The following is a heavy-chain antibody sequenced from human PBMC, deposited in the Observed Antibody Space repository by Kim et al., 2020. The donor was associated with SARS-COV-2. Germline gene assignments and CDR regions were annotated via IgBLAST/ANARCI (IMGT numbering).Heavy chain of an antibody. CDR1: GFTFSSYS. V-gene: IGHV3-21*01. D-gene: IGHD2-2*01. Sequence: GGSLRLSCAASGFTFSSYSMNWVRQAPGKGLEWVSSISSSSSYIYYADSVKGRFTISRDNAKNSLYLQMNSLRAEDTAVYYCARDDRPIVVVPAAIDYWGQGTLVTVSS. CDR3: ARDDRPIVVVPAAIDY. J-gene: IGHJ4*02. CDR2: ISSSSSYI.